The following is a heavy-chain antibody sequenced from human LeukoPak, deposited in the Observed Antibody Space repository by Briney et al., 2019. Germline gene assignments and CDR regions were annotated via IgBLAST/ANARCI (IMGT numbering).Heavy chain of an antibody. CDR2: INPNSGGT. J-gene: IGHJ6*04. V-gene: IGHV1-2*02. Sequence: GASVKVSCKASGYTFTGYYMHWVRQAPGQGLEWMGWINPNSGGTNYAQKFQGRVTMTRDTSISTAYMELSRLRSDDTAVYYCARDVRPIGRGDMDVWSEGRTVTVSS. CDR3: ARDVRPIGRGDMDV. D-gene: IGHD3-16*01. CDR1: GYTFTGYY.